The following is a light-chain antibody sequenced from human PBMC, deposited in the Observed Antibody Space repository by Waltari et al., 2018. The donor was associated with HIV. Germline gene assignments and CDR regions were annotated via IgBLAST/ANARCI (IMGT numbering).Light chain of an antibody. CDR2: GSS. J-gene: IGKJ2*03. CDR1: QSVNTN. V-gene: IGKV3-15*01. Sequence: EIVMTQSPATLSVSPGERATLSCRASQSVNTNLAWYQQKPGQAPSLLIYGSSFRATGIPARFSGSGSGTDFTLTISSLQSEDFAVYYCQQYNNWPLYSFCQGTKLEIK. CDR3: QQYNNWPLYS.